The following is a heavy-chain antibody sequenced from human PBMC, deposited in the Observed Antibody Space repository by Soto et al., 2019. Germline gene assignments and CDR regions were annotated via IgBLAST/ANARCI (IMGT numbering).Heavy chain of an antibody. CDR3: ARESNAHFDY. J-gene: IGHJ4*02. V-gene: IGHV3-74*03. CDR2: INTAATTT. CDR1: GFTLSTYW. Sequence: GGSLRLSCEASGFTLSTYWMHWVRQVPGKGLVWVSRINTAATTTTYADSVKGRFTISRDNTKNSLYLQMNSLRAEDTAVYYCARESNAHFDYWGQGTMVTVSS. D-gene: IGHD7-27*01.